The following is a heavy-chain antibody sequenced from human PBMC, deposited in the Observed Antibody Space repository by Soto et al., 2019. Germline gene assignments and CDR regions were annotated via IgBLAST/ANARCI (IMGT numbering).Heavy chain of an antibody. J-gene: IGHJ3*02. D-gene: IGHD3-16*02. CDR1: GGSISSYY. Sequence: PSETLSLTCTVSGGSISSYYWSWIRQPPGKGLEWIGYIYYSGSTNYNPPLKSRVTISVDTSKNQFSLKLSSVTAADTAVYYCARDDYVWGSYRSHAFDIWGQGTMVTVSS. CDR2: IYYSGST. V-gene: IGHV4-59*01. CDR3: ARDDYVWGSYRSHAFDI.